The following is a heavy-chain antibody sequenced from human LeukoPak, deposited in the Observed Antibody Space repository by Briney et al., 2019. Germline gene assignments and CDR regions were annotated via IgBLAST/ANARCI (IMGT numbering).Heavy chain of an antibody. J-gene: IGHJ5*02. CDR2: IYYSGST. CDR3: ARDYGDYAGGGWFDP. CDR1: GGSISSYY. D-gene: IGHD4-17*01. Sequence: SETLSLTCTVSGGSISSYYWSWIRQPPGKGLEWIGYIYYSGSTNYNPFLKSRVTISVDTSKNQFSLKLSSVTAADTAVYYCARDYGDYAGGGWFDPWGQGTLVTVSS. V-gene: IGHV4-59*01.